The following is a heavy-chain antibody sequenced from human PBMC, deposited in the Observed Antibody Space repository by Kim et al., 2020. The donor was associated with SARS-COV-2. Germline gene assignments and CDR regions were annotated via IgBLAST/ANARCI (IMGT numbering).Heavy chain of an antibody. V-gene: IGHV4-34*01. CDR3: ARAIGYCTNGVCYNYFDY. Sequence: KSRVTIQVDTSKNQFSLKLSSVTAADTAVYYCARAIGYCTNGVCYNYFDYWGQGTLVTVSS. D-gene: IGHD2-8*01. J-gene: IGHJ4*02.